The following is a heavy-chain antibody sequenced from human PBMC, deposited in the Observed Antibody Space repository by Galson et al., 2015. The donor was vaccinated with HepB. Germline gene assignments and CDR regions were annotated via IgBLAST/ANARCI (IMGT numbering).Heavy chain of an antibody. V-gene: IGHV3-30*03. J-gene: IGHJ4*02. CDR2: ISYDGSNK. CDR3: ARGQYDSWSGYPDY. CDR1: GFTFSSYG. Sequence: SLRLSCAASGFTFSSYGMHWVRQAPGKGLEWVAVISYDGSNKYYADSVKGRFTISRDNAKNSLYLQIDSLRAEDTAVYYCARGQYDSWSGYPDYWGLGTLVTVSP. D-gene: IGHD3-3*01.